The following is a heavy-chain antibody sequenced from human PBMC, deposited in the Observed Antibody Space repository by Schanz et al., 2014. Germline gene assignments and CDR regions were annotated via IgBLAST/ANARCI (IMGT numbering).Heavy chain of an antibody. CDR2: IGNDGVTI. J-gene: IGHJ4*02. CDR1: GFPFSDYF. CDR3: ARAGYCTSVSCSLFVSDY. D-gene: IGHD2-2*03. Sequence: QVQLVESGGGLVQPGGSLRLSCAASGFPFSDYFMAWIRQPPGRGLEWVSYIGNDGVTIYYADSVKGRFTISRDNSKNSLYLQMNSLRAEDTAVYYCARAGYCTSVSCSLFVSDYWGQGTLVTVSS. V-gene: IGHV3-11*01.